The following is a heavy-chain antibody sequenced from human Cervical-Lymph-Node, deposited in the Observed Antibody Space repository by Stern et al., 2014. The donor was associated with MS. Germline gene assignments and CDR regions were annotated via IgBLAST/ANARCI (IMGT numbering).Heavy chain of an antibody. D-gene: IGHD2-8*02. CDR3: AKHACTGAACPFDL. J-gene: IGHJ4*02. CDR1: GDSISSYTHY. Sequence: QLQLQESGPGLVKPSETLSLTCAVSGDSISSYTHYWAWIRQPPGKGLEWIGSVYYSGATYYNPSLKSTVTISVDTYTNHFSLGLTSVPAADTAVYYCAKHACTGAACPFDLWGQGTLVTVSS. V-gene: IGHV4-39*01. CDR2: VYYSGAT.